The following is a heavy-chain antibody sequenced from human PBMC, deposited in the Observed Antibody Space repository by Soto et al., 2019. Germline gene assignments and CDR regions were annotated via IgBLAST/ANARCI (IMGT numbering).Heavy chain of an antibody. CDR3: ARGEQYSGRIFDY. Sequence: QVQLQQTGPGLVKPSQTLSLTCAITGDSVSSNSAGWSWVRQSPSRGLEWLGRTYYRSKWYYEYAVSVRGRITINTDTYKNQYSLQLNSVTPEDTAVYFCARGEQYSGRIFDYWGQGTLVTVSS. D-gene: IGHD1-26*01. CDR2: TYYRSKWYY. V-gene: IGHV6-1*01. J-gene: IGHJ4*01. CDR1: GDSVSSNSAG.